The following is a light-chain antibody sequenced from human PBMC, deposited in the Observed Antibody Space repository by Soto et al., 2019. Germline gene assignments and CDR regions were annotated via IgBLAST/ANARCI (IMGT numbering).Light chain of an antibody. CDR2: AAS. J-gene: IGKJ1*01. CDR3: LQHNNYPRP. CDR1: QGIRSD. Sequence: SQRTKSKSSLSASVGDRVTITCRASQGIRSDLAWYQQKPGKAPKRLIYAASSLQSGVPSRFSGSGSGTEFTLTISSLPPEDFPTYYCLQHNNYPRPFCQRTKLDVK. V-gene: IGKV1-17*01.